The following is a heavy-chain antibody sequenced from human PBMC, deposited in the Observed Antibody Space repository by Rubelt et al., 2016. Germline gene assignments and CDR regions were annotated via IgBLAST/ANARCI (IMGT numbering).Heavy chain of an antibody. CDR1: GYTFTSYD. Sequence: QVQLVQSGAEVKKPGASVKVSCKASGYTFTSYDINWVRQATGQGLEWMGWMNPNSGNTGYAQKFQGRVTMTRNTSISTAYMELSSLRVEDTAVYYCARMVNDFWSGYHNWFDPWGQGTLVTVSS. D-gene: IGHD3-3*01. CDR3: ARMVNDFWSGYHNWFDP. CDR2: MNPNSGNT. J-gene: IGHJ5*02. V-gene: IGHV1-8*01.